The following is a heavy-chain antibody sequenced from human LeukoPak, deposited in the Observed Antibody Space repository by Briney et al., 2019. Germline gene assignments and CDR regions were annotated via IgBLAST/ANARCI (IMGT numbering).Heavy chain of an antibody. CDR2: IVGSDVNT. CDR1: GFTFSSYA. J-gene: IGHJ4*02. CDR3: AKDHWDY. D-gene: IGHD1-1*01. Sequence: GGSLRLSCAASGFTFSSYAMSWVRQAPGKGLEWVSAIVGSDVNTYYADSVRGRFTISRDNSENTLYPQMNSLRAEDTAVYYCAKDHWDYWGQGTLVTVSS. V-gene: IGHV3-23*01.